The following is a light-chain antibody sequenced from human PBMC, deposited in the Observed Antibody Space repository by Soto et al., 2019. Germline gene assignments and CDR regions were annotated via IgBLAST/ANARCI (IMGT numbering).Light chain of an antibody. V-gene: IGKV1-5*01. CDR1: QSISSW. CDR3: QQYNSYSPTWT. J-gene: IGKJ1*01. CDR2: DAS. Sequence: DIQMTQSPSTLSASVGDRVTITCRASQSISSWLAWYQQKPGKAPKLLIYDASSLESGVPSRFSGSGSGTESTLHISRLQPDDFATYYCQQYNSYSPTWTFGQGTKVEIK.